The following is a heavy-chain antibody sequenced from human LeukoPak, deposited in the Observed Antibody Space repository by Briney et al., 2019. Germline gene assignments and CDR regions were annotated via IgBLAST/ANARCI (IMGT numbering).Heavy chain of an antibody. CDR2: ISGSGGTT. J-gene: IGHJ5*02. CDR1: GFTFSNYA. CDR3: ARGDCSSTSCSSTPKNWFGP. D-gene: IGHD2-2*01. Sequence: GSLRLSCAASGFTFSNYAMSWVRQAPGKGLEWVSAISGSGGTTYYADSVKGRFTISRDNSMNTLYLQMNSLRAEDTAVFYCARGDCSSTSCSSTPKNWFGPWGQGTLVSVSS. V-gene: IGHV3-23*01.